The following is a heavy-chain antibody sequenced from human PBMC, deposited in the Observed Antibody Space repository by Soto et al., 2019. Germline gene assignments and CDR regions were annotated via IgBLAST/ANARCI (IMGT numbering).Heavy chain of an antibody. V-gene: IGHV3-21*01. CDR3: ARGCSSASCYYY. CDR1: GFMFSSYT. D-gene: IGHD2-2*01. J-gene: IGHJ4*02. Sequence: GGSLRLSCTASGFMFSSYTMNWVRQAPGKGLEWVSSVSFRGDIYYADSLEGRFTVSRDDAKNSLYLQMNSLRAEDTAVYYCARGCSSASCYYYWGQGTLVTVSS. CDR2: VSFRGDI.